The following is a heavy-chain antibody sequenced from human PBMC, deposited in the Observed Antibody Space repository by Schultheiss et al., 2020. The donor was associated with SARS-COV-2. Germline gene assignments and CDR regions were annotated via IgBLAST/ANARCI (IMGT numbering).Heavy chain of an antibody. CDR1: GYSISSGYF. CDR3: ARDPASGYPPDV. CDR2: IYISGIT. Sequence: SETLSLTCAVSGYSISSGYFWSWIRQPAGKGLEWIGRIYISGITNYNPSLKSRVTISMDTSKNQFSLKLSSVTAADTAMYYCARDPASGYPPDVWGKGTTVTVSS. J-gene: IGHJ6*04. V-gene: IGHV4-38-2*02. D-gene: IGHD5-12*01.